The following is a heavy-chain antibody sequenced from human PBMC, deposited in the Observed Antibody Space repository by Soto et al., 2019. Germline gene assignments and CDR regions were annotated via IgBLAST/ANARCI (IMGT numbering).Heavy chain of an antibody. CDR3: AKDERTSGWHGYVDV. D-gene: IGHD6-19*01. Sequence: QVQLVESGGGVVQPGGSLRLSCAASGFTFNNYAMHWVRQAPGKGLEWVAVISKEATNKFYAVSVRGRFSISRDNSRNTLYLQVNSLRAEDTAVYFCAKDERTSGWHGYVDVWGTGTTVTVSS. CDR2: ISKEATNK. J-gene: IGHJ6*04. V-gene: IGHV3-30*18. CDR1: GFTFNNYA.